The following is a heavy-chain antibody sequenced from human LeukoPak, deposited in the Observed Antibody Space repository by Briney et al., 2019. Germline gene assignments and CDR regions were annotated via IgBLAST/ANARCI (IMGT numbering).Heavy chain of an antibody. CDR2: ISSNGADT. D-gene: IGHD1-14*01. Sequence: GGSLRLSCAVSRFAFSTYAMTWARQAPGQGLEYVSTISSNGADTYYADSVKGRFTISGDNSKNTLYLQMTSLRVEDTAVYYCANYRKPQGLDYWGQGTLVTVSS. CDR3: ANYRKPQGLDY. CDR1: RFAFSTYA. J-gene: IGHJ4*02. V-gene: IGHV3-23*01.